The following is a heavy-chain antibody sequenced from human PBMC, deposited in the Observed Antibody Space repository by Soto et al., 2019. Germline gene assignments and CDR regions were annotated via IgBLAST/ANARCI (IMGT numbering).Heavy chain of an antibody. CDR2: ISGSGGST. D-gene: IGHD5-12*01. CDR3: AKDQWLMRRHFRPQTKTNMDV. J-gene: IGHJ6*04. Sequence: PGGSLRLSCAASGFTFSSYAMSWVRQAPGKGLEWVSAISGSGGSTYYADSVKGRFTISRDNSKNTLYLQMNSLRAEDTAVYYCAKDQWLMRRHFRPQTKTNMDVGGKGTTVTVP. V-gene: IGHV3-23*01. CDR1: GFTFSSYA.